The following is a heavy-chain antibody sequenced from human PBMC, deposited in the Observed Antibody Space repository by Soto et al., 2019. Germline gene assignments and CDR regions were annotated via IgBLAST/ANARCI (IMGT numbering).Heavy chain of an antibody. Sequence: PGGSLRLSCAASGVTFSSYGMHWVRQAPGKGLEWVAFISYDGNNKYYTDSVKGRFTISRDSSKNTLYLQMNSLRPEDTAIYYCAKRAGYTYSWLPDYWGQGTLVTVSS. D-gene: IGHD6-13*01. CDR3: AKRAGYTYSWLPDY. CDR1: GVTFSSYG. V-gene: IGHV3-30*18. CDR2: ISYDGNNK. J-gene: IGHJ4*02.